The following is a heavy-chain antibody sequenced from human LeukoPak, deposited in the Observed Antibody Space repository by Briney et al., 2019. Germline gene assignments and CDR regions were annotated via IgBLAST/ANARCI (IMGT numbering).Heavy chain of an antibody. CDR2: ISPKSGNT. Sequence: GASVKVSCKASGYTFTGYYMHWVRQAPGHGLEWPGWISPKSGNTNYAQKFQGRVTITRDTSISTAYMELSSLRSDDTAVYYCARAMDTSMAPYYFDYWGQGTLVTVSS. CDR3: ARAMDTSMAPYYFDY. D-gene: IGHD5-18*01. V-gene: IGHV1-2*02. J-gene: IGHJ4*02. CDR1: GYTFTGYY.